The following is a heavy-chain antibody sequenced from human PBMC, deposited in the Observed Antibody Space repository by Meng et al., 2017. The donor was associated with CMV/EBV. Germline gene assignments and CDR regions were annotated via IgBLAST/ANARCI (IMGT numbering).Heavy chain of an antibody. CDR2: IYYTRKT. D-gene: IGHD3-22*01. Sequence: GSLRLSCAASGCSISSSTVYWGWIPPPPGRGLVWIVNIYYTRKTYYNPSLKSRVTISVDTSKNQFSLKLNSVTAADTAIYYCARTLVDYDSSAYYEYWGQGTLVTVSS. CDR3: ARTLVDYDSSAYYEY. J-gene: IGHJ4*02. CDR1: GCSISSSTVY. V-gene: IGHV4-39*07.